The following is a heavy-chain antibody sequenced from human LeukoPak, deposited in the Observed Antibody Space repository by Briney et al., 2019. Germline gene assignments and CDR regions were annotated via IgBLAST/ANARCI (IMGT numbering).Heavy chain of an antibody. CDR1: GYSFTGHY. V-gene: IGHV1-2*02. J-gene: IGHJ5*02. D-gene: IGHD6-19*01. Sequence: GASVKVSCKASGYSFTGHYMHWVRQAPGQGLEWMGWINPKSGGTNYAQKFQGRVTMTRDTSISTAYMELSRLRSDDTAVYYCARDPTSGWYRFFDPWGQGTLVTVSS. CDR3: ARDPTSGWYRFFDP. CDR2: INPKSGGT.